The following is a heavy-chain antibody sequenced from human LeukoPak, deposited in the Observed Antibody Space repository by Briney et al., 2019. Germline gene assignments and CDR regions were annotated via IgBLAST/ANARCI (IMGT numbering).Heavy chain of an antibody. CDR3: ARDGVLLWFGEHHMPLDY. CDR2: INPSSGGT. CDR1: GYTFTGYY. D-gene: IGHD3-10*01. V-gene: IGHV1-2*02. Sequence: ASVKVSCKASGYTFTGYYMHWVRQAPGQGLEWMGWINPSSGGTNYAQKFQGRVTMTRDTSISTAYMELSRLRSDDTAVYYCARDGVLLWFGEHHMPLDYWGQGTLVTVS. J-gene: IGHJ4*02.